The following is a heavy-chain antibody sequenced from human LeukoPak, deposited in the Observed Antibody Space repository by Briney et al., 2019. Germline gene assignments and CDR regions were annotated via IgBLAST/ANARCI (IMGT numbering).Heavy chain of an antibody. CDR1: GYSISSGYY. J-gene: IGHJ6*04. D-gene: IGHD2-15*01. CDR2: IYHSGST. Sequence: SETLSLTCAVSGYSISSGYYWGWIRQPPGKGLEWIGSIYHSGSTYYNPSLKSRVTISVDTSKNQFSLKLSSVTAAGTAVYYCAREVGCSGGSCYPYYYYYYGMDVWGKGTTVTVSS. V-gene: IGHV4-38-2*02. CDR3: AREVGCSGGSCYPYYYYYYGMDV.